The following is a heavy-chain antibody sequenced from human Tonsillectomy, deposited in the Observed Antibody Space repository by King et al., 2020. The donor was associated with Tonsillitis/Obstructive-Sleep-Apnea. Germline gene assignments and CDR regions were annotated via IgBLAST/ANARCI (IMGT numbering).Heavy chain of an antibody. CDR1: GFTFSDYY. CDR3: ARFSVAGTSEYFQH. CDR2: ISSSSSYT. V-gene: IGHV3-11*05. D-gene: IGHD6-19*01. J-gene: IGHJ1*01. Sequence: VQLVESGGGLVKPGGSLRLSCAASGFTFSDYYMSWIRQAPGKGLEWVSYISSSSSYTNYADSVKGRFTISRDNAKNSLYLPMNSLRAEDTAVYYCARFSVAGTSEYFQHWGQGTLVTVSS.